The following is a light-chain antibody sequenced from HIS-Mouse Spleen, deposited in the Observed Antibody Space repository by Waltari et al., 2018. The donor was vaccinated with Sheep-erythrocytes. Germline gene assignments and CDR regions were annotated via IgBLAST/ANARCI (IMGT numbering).Light chain of an antibody. J-gene: IGKJ3*01. Sequence: DIQMTQSPSSLSASVGDRVTITCRASQSIRSYLNWYQQKPGKAPKLLIYAASSLQSGVPSRFSGNGSGTDFTLTISSLQPEDFATYYCQQSYSTPQFTFGPGTKVDIK. CDR2: AAS. CDR1: QSIRSY. V-gene: IGKV1-39*01. CDR3: QQSYSTPQFT.